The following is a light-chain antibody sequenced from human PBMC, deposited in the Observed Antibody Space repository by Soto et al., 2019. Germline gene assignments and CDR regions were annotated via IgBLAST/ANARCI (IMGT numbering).Light chain of an antibody. CDR2: DAS. J-gene: IGKJ1*01. CDR1: QSISHY. Sequence: DIQMTQSPSTLSASVGDRVTITFRASQSISHYLAWYQQKPGKAPKLLIFDASSLGSGVPSRFSGRGSGTAFTLTISSLQPDDFATYYCQHYSTVWAFGQGTKV. CDR3: QHYSTVWA. V-gene: IGKV1-5*01.